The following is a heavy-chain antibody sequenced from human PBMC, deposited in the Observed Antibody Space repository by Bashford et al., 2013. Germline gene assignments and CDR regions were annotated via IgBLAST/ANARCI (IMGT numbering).Heavy chain of an antibody. Sequence: GSLRLSCEASGFTFSTYWMHWVRQAPGKGLVWVSRINEDGTRTDYADSVKGRFTISRDNAKNTLYLQMNSLRAEDTAVFYCASDRGGLMAHWGQGTLVTVSS. CDR1: GFTFSTYW. V-gene: IGHV3-74*01. CDR3: ASDRGGLMAH. D-gene: IGHD2-8*01. CDR2: INEDGTRT. J-gene: IGHJ4*02.